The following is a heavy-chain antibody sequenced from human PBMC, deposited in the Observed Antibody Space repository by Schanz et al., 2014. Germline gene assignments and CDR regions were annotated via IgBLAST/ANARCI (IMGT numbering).Heavy chain of an antibody. J-gene: IGHJ3*01. CDR2: MYINSGST. D-gene: IGHD5-12*01. Sequence: EELLVESGGGWVQPGGSVRLSCAASGFTFSSYNINWVRQAPGKGLEWISSMYINSGSTQYADSVKGRFIISRDSSKNTLFLQMNSLRAEDTAVYFCARDGGRDGYNLAFDVWGQGTLVTVSS. V-gene: IGHV3-66*01. CDR3: ARDGGRDGYNLAFDV. CDR1: GFTFSSYN.